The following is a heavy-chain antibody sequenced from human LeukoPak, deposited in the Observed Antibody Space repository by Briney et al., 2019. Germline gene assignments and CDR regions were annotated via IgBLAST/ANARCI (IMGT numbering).Heavy chain of an antibody. CDR3: ARDPQAFYYYDSSGYHYFDY. V-gene: IGHV3-48*03. Sequence: GGSLTLSCAASGFTFSSYEMNWVRQAPGKGLEWGSYISSSGSTIYYADSVKGRFTISRDNAKNSLYLQMNSLRAEDTAVYYCARDPQAFYYYDSSGYHYFDYWGQGTLVTVSS. D-gene: IGHD3-22*01. CDR2: ISSSGSTI. J-gene: IGHJ4*02. CDR1: GFTFSSYE.